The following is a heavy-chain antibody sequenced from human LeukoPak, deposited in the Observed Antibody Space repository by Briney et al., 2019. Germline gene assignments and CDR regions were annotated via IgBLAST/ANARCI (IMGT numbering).Heavy chain of an antibody. CDR1: GGSISSSNW. Sequence: NPSETLSLTCAVSGGSISSSNWWSWVRQPPGKGLEWIGSIYYSGSTYYNPSLKSRVTISVDTSKNQFSLKLSSVTAADTAVYYCARVQQWLVAGDAFDIWGQGTMVTVSS. CDR3: ARVQQWLVAGDAFDI. J-gene: IGHJ3*02. V-gene: IGHV4-4*02. D-gene: IGHD6-19*01. CDR2: IYYSGST.